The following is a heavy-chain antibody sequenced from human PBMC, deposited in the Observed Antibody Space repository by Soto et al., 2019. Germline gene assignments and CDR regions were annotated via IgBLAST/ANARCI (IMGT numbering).Heavy chain of an antibody. J-gene: IGHJ6*02. CDR2: IYYSGST. CDR1: GGSISSGDYY. Sequence: LSLTCTVSGGSISSGDYYWSWIRQPPGKGLEWIGYIYYSGSTYYNPSLKSRVTISVDTSKNQFSLKLSSVTAADTAVYYCARDRITGTYYYYYGMDVWGQGTTVTVSS. CDR3: ARDRITGTYYYYYGMDV. D-gene: IGHD1-20*01. V-gene: IGHV4-30-4*01.